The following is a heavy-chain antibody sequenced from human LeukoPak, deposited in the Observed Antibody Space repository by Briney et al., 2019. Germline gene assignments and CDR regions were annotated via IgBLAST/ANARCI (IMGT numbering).Heavy chain of an antibody. CDR1: GDSVSSKNGS. D-gene: IGHD6-19*01. CDR3: ARDLGTSGWYTFDF. CDR2: TYYRSKWYD. J-gene: IGHJ5*01. Sequence: SQTPSLTCAISGDSVSSKNGSWNWIRQSPSRGLEWLGRTYYRSKWYDEYAGSVKGRVTISPDTSKNQFSLHVYSVTPEDTAVYYCARDLGTSGWYTFDFWGQGTLVTVSS. V-gene: IGHV6-1*01.